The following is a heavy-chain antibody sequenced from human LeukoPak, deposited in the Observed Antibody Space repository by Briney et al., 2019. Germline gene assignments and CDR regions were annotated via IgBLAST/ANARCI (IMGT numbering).Heavy chain of an antibody. D-gene: IGHD1-1*01. J-gene: IGHJ4*02. CDR1: GSSFSDYA. CDR3: ARTGYIDEGFDY. V-gene: IGHV3-21*01. CDR2: ISSNSAYI. Sequence: GGSLRLSCAASGSSFSDYAMDWVRQAPGKGLEWVSAISSNSAYIFYAESVEGRFTISRDNAKSSVSLQMNSLRDDDTAVYYCARTGYIDEGFDYWGQGTLVTVSS.